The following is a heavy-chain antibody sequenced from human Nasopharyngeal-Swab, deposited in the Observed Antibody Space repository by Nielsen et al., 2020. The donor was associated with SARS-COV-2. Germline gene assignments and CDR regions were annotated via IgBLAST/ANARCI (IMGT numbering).Heavy chain of an antibody. CDR2: INRDGSST. D-gene: IGHD4-17*01. CDR3: ARDAPAHYGAFY. Sequence: GESLKISCAASGFTFSSYWMHWVRQAPGKGLVWVSRINRDGSSTSYADSVKGRFTSSRDNAKNTLYLQMNSLRAEDTAVYYCARDAPAHYGAFYWGRGTLVTVSS. CDR1: GFTFSSYW. V-gene: IGHV3-74*01. J-gene: IGHJ4*02.